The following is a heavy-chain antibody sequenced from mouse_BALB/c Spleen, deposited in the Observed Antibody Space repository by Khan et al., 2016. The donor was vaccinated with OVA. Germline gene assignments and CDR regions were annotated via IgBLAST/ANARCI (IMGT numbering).Heavy chain of an antibody. D-gene: IGHD2-4*01. CDR1: GYSITSEFA. CDR2: ISYSGNT. CDR3: ARKDYYDYDPFPY. V-gene: IGHV3-2*02. J-gene: IGHJ3*01. Sequence: EVQLQESGPGLVKPSQSLSLTCTVTGYSITSEFAWNWIRQFPGNKLEWMGYISYSGNTRYNPSLKSLISITLDTSRNQFFLHLNSVTTEDTATYYCARKDYYDYDPFPYWGQGTLVTVSA.